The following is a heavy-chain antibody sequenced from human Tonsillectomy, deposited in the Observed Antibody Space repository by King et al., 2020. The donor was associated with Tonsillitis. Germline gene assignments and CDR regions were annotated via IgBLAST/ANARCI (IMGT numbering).Heavy chain of an antibody. CDR1: GFTFSNYH. V-gene: IGHV3-48*04. J-gene: IGHJ4*02. CDR2: ISSSSSTI. CDR3: ASARI. Sequence: VQLVESGGGLVQPGGSLRLSCAASGFTFSNYHMNWVRQAPGKGLEWLSYISSSSSTIYYADSVKGRFTISRDNAKNSLFLQMNSLRVEDTAVYYCASARIRGQGTLVTVSS.